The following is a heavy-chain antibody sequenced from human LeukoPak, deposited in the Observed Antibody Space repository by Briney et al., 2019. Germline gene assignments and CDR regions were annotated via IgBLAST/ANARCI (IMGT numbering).Heavy chain of an antibody. J-gene: IGHJ4*02. V-gene: IGHV1-2*02. D-gene: IGHD3-22*01. CDR2: INPNNGGT. Sequence: ASVKVSCKASGYTFTGYYMHWVRQAPGQGLEWMGWINPNNGGTNYAQRFQGRVTMTRDTSINTAYMEVGRLRSDDTAVYYCARAIGYYDSSGYLFDYWGQGTLVTVSS. CDR1: GYTFTGYY. CDR3: ARAIGYYDSSGYLFDY.